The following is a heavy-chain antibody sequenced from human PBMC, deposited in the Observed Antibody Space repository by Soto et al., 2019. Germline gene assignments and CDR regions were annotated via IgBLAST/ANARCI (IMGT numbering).Heavy chain of an antibody. V-gene: IGHV3-7*01. CDR2: IQEDGSEK. J-gene: IGHJ4*02. D-gene: IGHD2-15*01. Sequence: GGSLRLSCAASGFTFSRYWMTWVRQAPGKGLEWVATIQEDGSEKYYVDSVKGRFTISRDNAKNSLFLQMNSLKAEDTALYYCARGYCSGGTCSSSPDYWGQGTLVTVSS. CDR3: ARGYCSGGTCSSSPDY. CDR1: GFTFSRYW.